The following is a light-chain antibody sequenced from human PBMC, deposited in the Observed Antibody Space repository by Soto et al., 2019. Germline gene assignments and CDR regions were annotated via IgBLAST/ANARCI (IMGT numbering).Light chain of an antibody. J-gene: IGKJ4*01. CDR2: DAS. Sequence: DIQMTQSPSSLSASQGDRVTITCQSSHDVSRNLNWSQQKPGEAPQLLIYDASNLERAVPSRFSGSGSGTDFTLTISSLQPDDVATYYWQQYNSMLSFGGGTEVEIK. CDR1: HDVSRN. CDR3: QQYNSMLS. V-gene: IGKV1-33*01.